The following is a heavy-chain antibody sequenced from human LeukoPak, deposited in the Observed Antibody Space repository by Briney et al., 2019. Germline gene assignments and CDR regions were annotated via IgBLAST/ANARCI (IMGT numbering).Heavy chain of an antibody. CDR1: GFTFSSYS. J-gene: IGHJ4*02. Sequence: PGGSLRLSCAASGFTFSSYSMNWVRQAPGKGLEWVSSTSSSSSYIYYADSVKGRFTISRDNAKNSLYLQMNSLRAEDTAVYYCAVVVPAAMGVDYWGQGTLVTVSS. CDR2: TSSSSSYI. CDR3: AVVVPAAMGVDY. D-gene: IGHD2-2*01. V-gene: IGHV3-21*01.